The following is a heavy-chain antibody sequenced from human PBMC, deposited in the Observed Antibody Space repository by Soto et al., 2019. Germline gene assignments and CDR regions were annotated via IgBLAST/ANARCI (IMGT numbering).Heavy chain of an antibody. J-gene: IGHJ5*02. Sequence: SETLSLTCTVSGGSISSSSYYWGWIRQPPGKGLEWIGSIYYSGSTYYNPSLKSRVTISVDTSKNQFSLKLSSVTAADTAVYYCARLSIVVVPAAILCWFDPWGQGTLVTVSS. D-gene: IGHD2-2*01. CDR3: ARLSIVVVPAAILCWFDP. CDR2: IYYSGST. CDR1: GGSISSSSYY. V-gene: IGHV4-39*01.